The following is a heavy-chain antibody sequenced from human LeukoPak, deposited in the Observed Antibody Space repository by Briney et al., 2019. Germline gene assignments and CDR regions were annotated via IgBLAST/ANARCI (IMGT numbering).Heavy chain of an antibody. J-gene: IGHJ6*03. CDR1: GFTFTYYY. V-gene: IGHV3-11*04. D-gene: IGHD1-7*01. Sequence: GGSLRLSCAASGFTFTYYYMSGIRQAPGKGLEWVSYISSSGSTIYYADSVKGRFTISRDNAKNSLYLQMNNLRAEDTAVYYCARPREGGTTPYYFYHMDVWGKGTTVTVSS. CDR2: ISSSGSTI. CDR3: ARPREGGTTPYYFYHMDV.